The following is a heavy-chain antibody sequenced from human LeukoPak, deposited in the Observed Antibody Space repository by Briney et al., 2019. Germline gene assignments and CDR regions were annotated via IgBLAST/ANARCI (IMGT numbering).Heavy chain of an antibody. CDR3: AKVSSIAAHFDY. V-gene: IGHV3-23*01. CDR1: GFTFSSYA. CDR2: ISGSGGST. Sequence: GGSLRLSCAASGFTFSSYAMSWVRQVPGKGLEWVSAISGSGGSTYYADPVKGRFTISRDNSKNTLYLQMNSLRAEDTAVYYCAKVSSIAAHFDYWGQGTLVTVSS. J-gene: IGHJ4*02. D-gene: IGHD6-6*01.